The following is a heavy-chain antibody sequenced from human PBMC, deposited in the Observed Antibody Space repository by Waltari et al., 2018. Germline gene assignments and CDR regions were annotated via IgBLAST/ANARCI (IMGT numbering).Heavy chain of an antibody. CDR3: AKDRYGDYDY. D-gene: IGHD4-17*01. CDR1: GFTFSSYA. V-gene: IGHV3-23*01. J-gene: IGHJ4*02. Sequence: EVQLLESGGGLVQPGGSLRLSCAASGFTFSSYAMSWVRQAPGKGREWFSAISGRGGSTYYEDSVKGRFTISRDNSKNTLYLQMNSLRAEDTAVYYCAKDRYGDYDYWGQGTLVTVSS. CDR2: ISGRGGST.